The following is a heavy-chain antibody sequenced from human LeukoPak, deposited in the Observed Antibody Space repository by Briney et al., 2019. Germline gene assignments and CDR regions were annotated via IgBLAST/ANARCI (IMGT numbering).Heavy chain of an antibody. CDR3: AKVLYQQPFAAHFDY. Sequence: PGGSLRLSCAASGFTFSNAWMNWVRQAPGKGLEWVGRIKSKTDGGTTDYAAPVKGRFTISRDDSKNTLYLQMNSLKTEDTAVYYCAKVLYQQPFAAHFDYWGQGTLVTVSS. D-gene: IGHD6-13*01. CDR1: GFTFSNAW. J-gene: IGHJ4*02. CDR2: IKSKTDGGTT. V-gene: IGHV3-15*07.